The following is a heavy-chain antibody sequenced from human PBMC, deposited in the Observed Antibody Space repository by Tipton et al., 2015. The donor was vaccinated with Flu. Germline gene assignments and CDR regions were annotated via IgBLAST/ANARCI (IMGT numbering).Heavy chain of an antibody. CDR2: VYYTGST. CDR1: GGSITYYY. Sequence: TLSLTCTVSGGSITYYYWNWIRQFPGKGLEWIGSVYYTGSTSYNPSLESRVTISLDTSKNQISLKLNSATAADTAIYYCSRDGGGTLNAIDFWGRGTMVTVSS. CDR3: SRDGGGTLNAIDF. J-gene: IGHJ3*01. D-gene: IGHD3-16*01. V-gene: IGHV4-59*01.